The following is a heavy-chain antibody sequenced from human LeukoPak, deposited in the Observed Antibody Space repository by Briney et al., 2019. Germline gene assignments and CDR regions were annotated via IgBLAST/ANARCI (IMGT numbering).Heavy chain of an antibody. CDR1: GGSISSSNYY. CDR2: IYYSGST. Sequence: SETLSLTCSVSGGSISSSNYYWSWIRQPPGKGLEWIGYIYYSGSTNYNPSLKSRVTISVDTSKNQFSLKLSSVTAADTAVYYCAREGGHDYGGYAVGYWGQGTLVTVSS. J-gene: IGHJ4*02. CDR3: AREGGHDYGGYAVGY. D-gene: IGHD4-17*01. V-gene: IGHV4-61*01.